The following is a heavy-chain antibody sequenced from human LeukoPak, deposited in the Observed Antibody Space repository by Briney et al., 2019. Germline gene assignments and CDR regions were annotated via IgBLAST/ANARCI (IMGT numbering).Heavy chain of an antibody. V-gene: IGHV3-23*01. Sequence: GGSLRLSCAPSGFTLSSYAMSWVRQAPGKGLEWVSAISGSGGSTYYADSVKGRFTISRDNSKNTLYLQMNSLRAEDTAVYYCAKVGGPYYFDYWGQGTLVTVSS. J-gene: IGHJ4*02. CDR1: GFTLSSYA. CDR3: AKVGGPYYFDY. CDR2: ISGSGGST. D-gene: IGHD1-26*01.